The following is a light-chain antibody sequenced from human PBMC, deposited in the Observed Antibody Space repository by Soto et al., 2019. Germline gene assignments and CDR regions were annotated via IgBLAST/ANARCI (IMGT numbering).Light chain of an antibody. CDR1: QSISNW. Sequence: DIQMTQSPSTLSASVGDRVTITCRASQSISNWLAWYQQKRGKAPKLLIYKASSLESWVPSRFSGSGSGTDFTLTISSLQPDDFATYYCQQHNSYPYTFGQGTKLEIK. V-gene: IGKV1-5*03. CDR3: QQHNSYPYT. J-gene: IGKJ2*01. CDR2: KAS.